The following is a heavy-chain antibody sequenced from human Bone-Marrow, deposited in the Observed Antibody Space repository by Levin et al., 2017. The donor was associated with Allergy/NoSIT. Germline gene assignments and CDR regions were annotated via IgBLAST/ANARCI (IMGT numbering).Heavy chain of an antibody. CDR3: AKLGIVVAETDF. D-gene: IGHD3-22*01. CDR1: GFRFGSYP. Sequence: AASVKVSCAASGFRFGSYPMTWVRQAPGKGLEWVSAICGSGDCTFYADSVKGRFTISRDNSKNTLYLEMNSLRAEDTAVYYCAKLGIVVAETDFWGQGTLVTVSS. J-gene: IGHJ4*02. V-gene: IGHV3-23*01. CDR2: ICGSGDCT.